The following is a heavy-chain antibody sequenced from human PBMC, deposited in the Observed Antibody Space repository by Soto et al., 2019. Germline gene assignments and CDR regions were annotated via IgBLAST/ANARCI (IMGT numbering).Heavy chain of an antibody. V-gene: IGHV1-18*01. CDR2: ISAYNGNT. D-gene: IGHD6-13*01. J-gene: IGHJ4*02. Sequence: ASVKVSCKASGYTFTSYGISWVRQAPGQGLEWMGWISAYNGNTNYAQKLQGRVTMTTDTSTCTAYMELRSLRSDDTAVYYCARDGIAAAGINHPHFDYWGQGTLVTVSS. CDR3: ARDGIAAAGINHPHFDY. CDR1: GYTFTSYG.